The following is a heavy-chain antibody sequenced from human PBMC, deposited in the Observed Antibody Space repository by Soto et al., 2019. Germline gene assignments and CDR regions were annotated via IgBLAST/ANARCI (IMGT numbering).Heavy chain of an antibody. CDR1: GFTFSSYW. Sequence: GGSLRLSCAASGFTFSSYWMSWVRQAPGKGLEWVANIKQDGSEKYYVDSVKGRFTISRDNAKNSLYLQMNSLRAEDTAVYYCARGCSGGSCYHYYYYGMDVWGQGTTVTV. CDR3: ARGCSGGSCYHYYYYGMDV. CDR2: IKQDGSEK. V-gene: IGHV3-7*01. J-gene: IGHJ6*02. D-gene: IGHD2-15*01.